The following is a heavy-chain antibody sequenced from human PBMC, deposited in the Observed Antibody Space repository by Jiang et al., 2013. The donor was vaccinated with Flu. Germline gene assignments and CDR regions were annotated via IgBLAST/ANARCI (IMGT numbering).Heavy chain of an antibody. CDR2: IYWDDDE. V-gene: IGHV2-5*02. J-gene: IGHJ4*02. CDR1: GFSLSTSEVG. Sequence: KPTQTLTLTCTFSGFSLSTSEVGVGWIRQPPGKALEWLALIYWDDDEHYSPSLKSRLTITKDTSKNQVVLTMTNMDPVDTATYYCAHRRDAGNSFDYWGQGALVTVSS. D-gene: IGHD5-24*01. CDR3: AHRRDAGNSFDY.